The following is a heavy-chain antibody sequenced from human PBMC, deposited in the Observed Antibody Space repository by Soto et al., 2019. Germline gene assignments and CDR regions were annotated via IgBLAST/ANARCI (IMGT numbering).Heavy chain of an antibody. Sequence: PGGSLRLSCAASGFTFSSYAMNWVRQAPGKGLEWVSVISGSGDSTYYADSVKGRFTISRDNSKNTLYLQRNSLRAEDTAVYYCARRGPGTYFDYWGQGTLVTVSS. CDR3: ARRGPGTYFDY. D-gene: IGHD6-13*01. J-gene: IGHJ4*02. CDR2: ISGSGDST. CDR1: GFTFSSYA. V-gene: IGHV3-23*01.